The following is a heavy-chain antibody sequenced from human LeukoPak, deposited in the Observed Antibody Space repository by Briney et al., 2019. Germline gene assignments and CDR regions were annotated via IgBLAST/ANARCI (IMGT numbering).Heavy chain of an antibody. V-gene: IGHV3-21*01. Sequence: GGSLRLSRAPSGFTFTTYSMNWVRPAPAMGLEWVSSISRSTTYTYYADSMQGRFTVSRDNAKNSLYLQMHSLRGEDTAVYYCVRSGDYGDYGGSTDAFDLWGQGTMVTVSS. J-gene: IGHJ3*01. CDR1: GFTFTTYS. D-gene: IGHD4-17*01. CDR3: VRSGDYGDYGGSTDAFDL. CDR2: ISRSTTYT.